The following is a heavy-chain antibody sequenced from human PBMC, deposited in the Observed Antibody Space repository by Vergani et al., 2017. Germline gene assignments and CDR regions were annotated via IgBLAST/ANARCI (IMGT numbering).Heavy chain of an antibody. CDR1: GYTLTELS. CDR2: IIPIFGTA. CDR3: AREQYYYGSGKNGMDV. V-gene: IGHV1-69*13. J-gene: IGHJ6*02. D-gene: IGHD3-10*01. Sequence: QVQLVQSGAEVKKTGASVKVSCKVSGYTLTELSMHWVLQAPGKGLEWMGGIIPIFGTANYAQQFQGRVTITADESTSTAYMELSSLRSEDTAVYYCAREQYYYGSGKNGMDVWGQGTTVTVSS.